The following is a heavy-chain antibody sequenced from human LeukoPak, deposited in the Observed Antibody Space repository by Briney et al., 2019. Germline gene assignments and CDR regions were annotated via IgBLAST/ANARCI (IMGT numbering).Heavy chain of an antibody. Sequence: GGSLRLSCAASGFTFSSYEMNWVRQAPGKGLEWVAFIGTSGNIIYYADSVKGRFTVSRDNAKNSLSLQMNSLRAEDTAVYYCARDQWLDYWGQGTLVTVSS. CDR3: ARDQWLDY. CDR2: IGTSGNII. V-gene: IGHV3-48*03. D-gene: IGHD2-8*01. J-gene: IGHJ4*02. CDR1: GFTFSSYE.